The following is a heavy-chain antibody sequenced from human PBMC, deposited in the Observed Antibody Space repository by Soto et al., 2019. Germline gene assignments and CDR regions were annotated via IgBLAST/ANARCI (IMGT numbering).Heavy chain of an antibody. Sequence: PGGPRSLPCAASGSTFVGSAMPGFRRASGKGLEWVGRIRSKANSYATAYAASVKGRFTISRDDSKNTAYLQMNSLKTEDTAVYYCTRHPMVRGVHYYGMDVWGQGTTVTVS. CDR3: TRHPMVRGVHYYGMDV. J-gene: IGHJ6*02. V-gene: IGHV3-73*01. CDR1: GSTFVGSA. D-gene: IGHD3-10*01. CDR2: IRSKANSYAT.